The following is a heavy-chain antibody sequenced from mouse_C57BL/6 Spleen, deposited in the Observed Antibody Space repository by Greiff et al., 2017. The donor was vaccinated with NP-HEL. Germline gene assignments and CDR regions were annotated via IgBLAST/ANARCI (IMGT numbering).Heavy chain of an antibody. V-gene: IGHV1-15*01. D-gene: IGHD1-1*01. CDR3: TRRDLSFDY. Sequence: QVQLKESGAELVRPGASVTLSCKASGYTFTDYEMHWVKQTPVHGLEWIGAIDPETGGTAYNQKFKGKAILTADKSSSTAYMELRSLTSEDSAVYYCTRRDLSFDYWGQGTTLTVSS. CDR2: IDPETGGT. J-gene: IGHJ2*01. CDR1: GYTFTDYE.